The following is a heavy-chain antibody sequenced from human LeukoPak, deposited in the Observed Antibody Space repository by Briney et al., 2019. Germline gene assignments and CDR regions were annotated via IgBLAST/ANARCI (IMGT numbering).Heavy chain of an antibody. D-gene: IGHD2-8*01. CDR1: GYTFTSYG. CDR3: ARDRRHCTNGVCPWPFGY. J-gene: IGHJ4*02. Sequence: GASVKVSCKASGYTFTSYGISWVRQAPGQGLEWMGWISAYNGNTNYAQKLQGRVTMTTDTSTSTAYMELRSLRSDDTAVYYCARDRRHCTNGVCPWPFGYWGQGTLVTVSS. CDR2: ISAYNGNT. V-gene: IGHV1-18*01.